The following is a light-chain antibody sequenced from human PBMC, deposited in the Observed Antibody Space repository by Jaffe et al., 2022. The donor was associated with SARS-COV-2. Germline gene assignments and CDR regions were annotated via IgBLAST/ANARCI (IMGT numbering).Light chain of an antibody. V-gene: IGKV3-20*01. CDR2: GAS. Sequence: EIVLVQSPGTLSLSPGEGATLSCRASQSVSNRYLAWYQQKPGQAPRLLMSGASTRAAGIPDRFSGSGSGTDFTLTISRLEPEDFAIYYCQQCGAAPLTFGQGTKVEIK. J-gene: IGKJ1*01. CDR1: QSVSNRY. CDR3: QQCGAAPLT.